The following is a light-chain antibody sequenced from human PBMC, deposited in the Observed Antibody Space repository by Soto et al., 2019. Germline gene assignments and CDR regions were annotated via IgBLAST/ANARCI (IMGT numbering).Light chain of an antibody. CDR2: GAS. V-gene: IGKV3-15*01. J-gene: IGKJ1*01. Sequence: EIVMTQSPATLSVSPGERATLSCRASQSVSSYLAWYQQKPGQAPRLLIYGASTRDTGIPARFSGSGSGTEVTLTISSLQSEDFAVSYCQQYNNCPPWTFGQGTKVEIK. CDR3: QQYNNCPPWT. CDR1: QSVSSY.